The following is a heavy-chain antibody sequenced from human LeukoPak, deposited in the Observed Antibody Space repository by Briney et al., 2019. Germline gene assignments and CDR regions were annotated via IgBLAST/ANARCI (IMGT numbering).Heavy chain of an antibody. J-gene: IGHJ4*02. D-gene: IGHD3-3*01. CDR2: IYHSGST. CDR3: ARLNRKEWNYFDY. V-gene: IGHV4-39*01. CDR1: GGSISSSSYY. Sequence: SETLSLTCTVSGGSISSSSYYWGWIRQPPGKGLEWIGSIYHSGSTYYNPSLKSRVTISVDTSKNQFSLKLSSVTAADTAVYYCARLNRKEWNYFDYWGQGTLVTVSS.